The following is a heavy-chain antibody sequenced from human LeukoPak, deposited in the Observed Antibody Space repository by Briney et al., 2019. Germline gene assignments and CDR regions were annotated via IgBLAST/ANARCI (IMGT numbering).Heavy chain of an antibody. V-gene: IGHV4-61*02. CDR2: IYTSGST. CDR3: ASMAVADNKGYFQH. CDR1: GGSISSGSYY. J-gene: IGHJ1*01. D-gene: IGHD6-19*01. Sequence: NASQTLSLTCTVSGGSISSGSYYWSWVRQPAGKGLEWIGRIYTSGSTDYNPSLKSRVTISVDTSKNQFSPKLSSVTAADTAVYYCASMAVADNKGYFQHWGQGTLVTVSS.